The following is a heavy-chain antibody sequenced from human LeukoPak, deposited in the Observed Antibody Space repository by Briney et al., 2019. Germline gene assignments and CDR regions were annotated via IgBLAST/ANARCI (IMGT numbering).Heavy chain of an antibody. CDR2: IIPILTTV. D-gene: IGHD4-11*01. Sequence: GASVTVSFKGSGGTFSSYAISWVRQAPGQGLEWMGRIIPILTTVNYAQKFQGRVTITADKSTSTVYMELSSLRSEDTAVYYCARDPKGRLQEPSFDYWGQGTLVTVSS. CDR1: GGTFSSYA. CDR3: ARDPKGRLQEPSFDY. V-gene: IGHV1-69*04. J-gene: IGHJ4*02.